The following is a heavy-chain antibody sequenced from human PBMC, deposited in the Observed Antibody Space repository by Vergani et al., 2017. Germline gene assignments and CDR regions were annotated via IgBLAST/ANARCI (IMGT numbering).Heavy chain of an antibody. J-gene: IGHJ3*01. CDR2: FSWNSGSI. D-gene: IGHD3-16*01. V-gene: IGHV3-9*01. CDR1: GFTFDDYA. Sequence: EVQLVESGGGLVQTGRSLRLSCEASGFTFDDYAMHWVRQAPGQGLEWVSRFSWNSGSIGYADSVKGRFTISRDNDKNSLYLEMNSLRAEDTALYYCAKDLWGEGFWGQGTMVTVSS. CDR3: AKDLWGEGF.